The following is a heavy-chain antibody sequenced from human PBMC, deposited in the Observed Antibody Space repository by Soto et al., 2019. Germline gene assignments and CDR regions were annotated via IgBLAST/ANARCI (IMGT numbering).Heavy chain of an antibody. CDR3: ARSMNVAVLPPAPKYWFDP. Sequence: QVQLVQSGAEVKKPGSSVKVSCKASGGTFSNYAFSWVRQAPGQGLEWMGGIIPGLGTTDYAQKSQDRVTIPADKSTSTAYMELTSPKSEDTAVYYCARSMNVAVLPPAPKYWFDPWGQGTLVTVS. CDR1: GGTFSNYA. V-gene: IGHV1-69*06. J-gene: IGHJ5*02. CDR2: IIPGLGTT. D-gene: IGHD2-2*01.